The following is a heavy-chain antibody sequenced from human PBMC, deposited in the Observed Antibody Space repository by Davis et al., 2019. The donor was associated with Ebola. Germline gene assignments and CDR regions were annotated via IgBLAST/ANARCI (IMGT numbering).Heavy chain of an antibody. CDR3: ARDRFGDSDY. CDR1: GYTFTSYY. V-gene: IGHV1-18*04. Sequence: ASVKVSCKASGYTFTSYYMHWVRQAPGQGLEWMGWISAYNGNTKCAQKLQGRVTMTTDSSTSTAYMELRSLRSDDTAVYYCARDRFGDSDYWGQGTLVTVSS. D-gene: IGHD3-10*01. CDR2: ISAYNGNT. J-gene: IGHJ4*02.